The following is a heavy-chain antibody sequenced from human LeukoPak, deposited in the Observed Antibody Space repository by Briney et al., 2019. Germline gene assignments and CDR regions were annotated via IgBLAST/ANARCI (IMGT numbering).Heavy chain of an antibody. CDR2: ISGSAVST. CDR1: GFTFSSYG. D-gene: IGHD2-2*01. V-gene: IGHV3-23*01. Sequence: GGSLRLSCAASGFTFSSYGMSWVRQAPGKGLEWVSAISGSAVSTYYADSVKGRFTISRDNAKNTLHLQMKSLRAEDTAVYYCAKKSAMGWFDPWGQGTLVTVSS. J-gene: IGHJ5*02. CDR3: AKKSAMGWFDP.